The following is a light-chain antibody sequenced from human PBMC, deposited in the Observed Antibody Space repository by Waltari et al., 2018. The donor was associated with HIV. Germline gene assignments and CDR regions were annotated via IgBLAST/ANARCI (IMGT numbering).Light chain of an antibody. CDR3: QQYDSSPPGT. Sequence: EIVLTQSPATLSLSPGERATLSCRASQSVSTYLAWYQQRPGQAPRLLIYDASSRATGIPARFSGSGSGTDFTLTISSLEPADFAVYYCQQYDSSPPGTFGQGTKVEIK. CDR2: DAS. J-gene: IGKJ1*01. V-gene: IGKV3-11*01. CDR1: QSVSTY.